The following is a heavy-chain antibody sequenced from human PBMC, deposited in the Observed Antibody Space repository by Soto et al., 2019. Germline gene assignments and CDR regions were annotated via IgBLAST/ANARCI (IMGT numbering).Heavy chain of an antibody. CDR2: ISAYNGNT. CDR1: GYTFTNYG. CDR3: ACARQLVTWFYYYMDV. D-gene: IGHD6-6*01. Sequence: ASVKVSCKASGYTFTNYGITWVRQAPGQGLEWMGWISAYNGNTHYTQRLQGRVTMTTDTSTSTAYMELRGLRSDDTAVSYCACARQLVTWFYYYMDVWGKGTTVTVSS. V-gene: IGHV1-18*01. J-gene: IGHJ6*03.